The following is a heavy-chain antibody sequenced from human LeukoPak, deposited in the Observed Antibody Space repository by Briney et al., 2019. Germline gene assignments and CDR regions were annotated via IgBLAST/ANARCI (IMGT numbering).Heavy chain of an antibody. D-gene: IGHD2-15*01. CDR3: ARTGHCSGGSCGRDWFDP. V-gene: IGHV1-18*01. CDR2: ISAYNGNT. CDR1: GYTFTSYG. J-gene: IGHJ5*02. Sequence: ASVKVSCKASGYTFTSYGISWVRQAPGQGLEWMGWISAYNGNTNYAQKLQGRVTMTTDTSTSTAYMELRSLRSDDTAVYYCARTGHCSGGSCGRDWFDPWGQGTLVTVSS.